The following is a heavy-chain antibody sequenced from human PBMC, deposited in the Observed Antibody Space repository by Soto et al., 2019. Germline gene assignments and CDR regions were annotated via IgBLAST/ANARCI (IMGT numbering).Heavy chain of an antibody. CDR2: IIPIFGTA. D-gene: IGHD4-17*01. Sequence: QVQLVQSGAEVKKPGSSVKVSCKASGDTFSSYTISWVRQAPGQGLEWMGGIIPIFGTANYPQKFQGRVTITPEETKGTGFMELRSLRSDDTALIYWAGGGGRYGDYFDYWGQGTLVTVSS. V-gene: IGHV1-69*01. CDR3: AGGGGRYGDYFDY. J-gene: IGHJ4*02. CDR1: GDTFSSYT.